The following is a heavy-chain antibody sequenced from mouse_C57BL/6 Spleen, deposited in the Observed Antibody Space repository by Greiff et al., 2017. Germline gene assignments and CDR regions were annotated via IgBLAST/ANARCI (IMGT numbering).Heavy chain of an antibody. Sequence: EVQLQQSGPELVKPGASVKISCKASGYTFTDYYMNWVKQSHGKSLEWIGDINPNNGGTSYNQKFKGKATLTVDKSSSTAYMELRSLTSEDSAVYYCAREDGYDGGPWFAYWGQGTLVTVSA. V-gene: IGHV1-26*01. CDR1: GYTFTDYY. J-gene: IGHJ3*01. CDR2: INPNNGGT. CDR3: AREDGYDGGPWFAY. D-gene: IGHD2-2*01.